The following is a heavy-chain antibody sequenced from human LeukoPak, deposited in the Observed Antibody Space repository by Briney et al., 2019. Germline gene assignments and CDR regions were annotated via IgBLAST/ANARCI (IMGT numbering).Heavy chain of an antibody. CDR3: AKDGGGTIFGMVIILHYMDV. Sequence: GGSLRLSCAASGFSFSNYYMSWVRQAPGKGLEWVSTISGSGGSTYYADSVKGRFTISRENSKNTLYLQMNSLRAEDTAVYYCAKDGGGTIFGMVIILHYMDVWGKGTTVTVSS. CDR2: ISGSGGST. CDR1: GFSFSNYY. D-gene: IGHD3-3*01. J-gene: IGHJ6*03. V-gene: IGHV3-23*01.